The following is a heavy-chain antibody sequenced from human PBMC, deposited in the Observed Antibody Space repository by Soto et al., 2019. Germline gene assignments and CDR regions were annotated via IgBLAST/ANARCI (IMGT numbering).Heavy chain of an antibody. D-gene: IGHD1-26*01. CDR1: GFAFSTYA. CDR3: AKDSPYSASYKEDGFDI. J-gene: IGHJ3*02. CDR2: ISGSGGSS. Sequence: GGSLRLSCAASGFAFSTYAMTWVRQAPGKGLEWVSVISGSGGSSYYAASVKGRFTISRDNSKNTVFLQMNSLRAEDTAVYYCAKDSPYSASYKEDGFDIWGQGSLVTVSS. V-gene: IGHV3-23*01.